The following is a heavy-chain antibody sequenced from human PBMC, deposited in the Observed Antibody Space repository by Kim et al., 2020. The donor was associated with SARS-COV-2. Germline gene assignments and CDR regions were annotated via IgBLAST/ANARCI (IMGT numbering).Heavy chain of an antibody. CDR2: ISAYNGNT. D-gene: IGHD3-10*01. CDR3: ARDQDYGSGSYYAWFDP. Sequence: ASVKVSCKASGYTFTSYGISWVRQAPGQGLEWMGWISAYNGNTNYAQKLQGRVTMTTDTSTSTAYMELRSLRSDDTAVYYCARDQDYGSGSYYAWFDPWGQGTLVTVSS. J-gene: IGHJ5*02. CDR1: GYTFTSYG. V-gene: IGHV1-18*04.